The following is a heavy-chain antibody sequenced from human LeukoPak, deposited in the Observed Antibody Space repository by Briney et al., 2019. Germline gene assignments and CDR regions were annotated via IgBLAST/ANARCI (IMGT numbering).Heavy chain of an antibody. V-gene: IGHV4-31*03. Sequence: SETLSLTCTVSGGSISSGGYYWSWIRQHPGKGLEWIGYIYYSGSTYYNPSLKSRVNISVDTSKNQFSLKLSSVTAADTAVYYCARVGYDSATYGMDVWGQGTTVTVSS. CDR3: ARVGYDSATYGMDV. CDR1: GGSISSGGYY. D-gene: IGHD5-12*01. J-gene: IGHJ6*02. CDR2: IYYSGST.